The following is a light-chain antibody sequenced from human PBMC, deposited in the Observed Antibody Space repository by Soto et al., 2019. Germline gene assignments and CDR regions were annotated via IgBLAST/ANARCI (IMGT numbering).Light chain of an antibody. CDR1: QSVSTN. Sequence: EIVMTQSPATLSVSPGERATLSCRASQSVSTNLAWYQQTPGQAPRLLIYGSSTRATGIPARFSGSGSGTEFTLTISSLQSEDFAVYSCQQYNNWPQTFGQGTKV. V-gene: IGKV3-15*01. CDR2: GSS. J-gene: IGKJ1*01. CDR3: QQYNNWPQT.